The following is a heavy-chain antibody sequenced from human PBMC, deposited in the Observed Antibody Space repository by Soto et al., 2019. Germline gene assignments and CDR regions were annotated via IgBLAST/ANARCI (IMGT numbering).Heavy chain of an antibody. CDR2: ISYDGSNK. CDR1: GFTFSSYA. D-gene: IGHD6-19*01. Sequence: QVQLVESGGGVVQPGRSLRLSCAASGFTFSSYAMHWVRQAPGKGLEWVAVISYDGSNKYYADSVKGRFTISRDNSKNTLYLQMNSLRAEDTAVYYCARDIEPGIAVAGIDYWGQGTLVTVSS. V-gene: IGHV3-30-3*01. CDR3: ARDIEPGIAVAGIDY. J-gene: IGHJ4*02.